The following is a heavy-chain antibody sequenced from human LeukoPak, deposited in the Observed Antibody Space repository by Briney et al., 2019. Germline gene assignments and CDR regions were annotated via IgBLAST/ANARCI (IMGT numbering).Heavy chain of an antibody. Sequence: SETLSLTCAVSGESFSGHYWSWIRQTPGKGLEWIGEVNHSGSTNYNPSLKSRVTISIDTSKNQFSLRLISVTAADTAVYYCARDQLYCSSSSCRNLGWFDPWGQGTLVTVSS. CDR2: VNHSGST. CDR1: GESFSGHY. D-gene: IGHD2-2*01. V-gene: IGHV4-34*01. J-gene: IGHJ5*02. CDR3: ARDQLYCSSSSCRNLGWFDP.